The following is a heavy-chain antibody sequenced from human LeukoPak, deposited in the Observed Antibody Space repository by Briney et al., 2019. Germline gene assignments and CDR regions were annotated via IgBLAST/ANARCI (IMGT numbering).Heavy chain of an antibody. CDR2: MNPHSGNT. V-gene: IGHV1-8*01. J-gene: IGHJ4*02. Sequence: ASVKLSCKASGYTFTSYDINWVRQAAGQGPEWMGWMNPHSGNTGYAQRFQGRVIMTRNTSITTAYMELSSLRSEDTAVYYCARGQKSALTYGSGTSAYYFDYWGQRTLVTVSS. CDR1: GYTFTSYD. D-gene: IGHD3-10*01. CDR3: ARGQKSALTYGSGTSAYYFDY.